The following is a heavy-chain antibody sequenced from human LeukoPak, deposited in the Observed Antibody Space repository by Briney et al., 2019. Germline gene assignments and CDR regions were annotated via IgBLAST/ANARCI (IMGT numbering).Heavy chain of an antibody. CDR1: GGSISNTNW. V-gene: IGHV4-4*02. J-gene: IGHJ4*02. CDR3: SRENGAFSPFGY. D-gene: IGHD2-8*01. Sequence: SETLSLTCGASGGSISNTNWWSWVRQPPGQGLEWIGEISLTGLTHYNPSLESRVTVSLDKSKNQLSLNLTSVTAADTAVYYCSRENGAFSPFGYWGQGTLVTVLS. CDR2: ISLTGLT.